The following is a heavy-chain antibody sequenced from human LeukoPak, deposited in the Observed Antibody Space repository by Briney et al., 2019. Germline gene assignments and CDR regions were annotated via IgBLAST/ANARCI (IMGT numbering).Heavy chain of an antibody. D-gene: IGHD6-19*01. CDR2: INPNSGGT. CDR3: ARWSAVAGTFDY. Sequence: VASVKVSCKASGYTFTGYYMHWVRQAPGQGLEWMGWINPNSGGTNYAQKFQGRVTMTRDTSISTAYMELSRLRSDDTAVYYCARWSAVAGTFDYWGQGTLVTVSS. V-gene: IGHV1-2*02. J-gene: IGHJ4*02. CDR1: GYTFTGYY.